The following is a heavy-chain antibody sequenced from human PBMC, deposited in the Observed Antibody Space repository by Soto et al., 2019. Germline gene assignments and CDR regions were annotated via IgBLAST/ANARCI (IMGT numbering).Heavy chain of an antibody. J-gene: IGHJ3*02. V-gene: IGHV1-69*08. CDR1: VGTFSSYT. CDR3: ARDAYCGGDCYSRAFDI. CDR2: IIPILGIA. D-gene: IGHD2-21*02. Sequence: QVQLVQSGAEVKKPGSSVKVSCKASVGTFSSYTISWVRQAPGQGLEWMGRIIPILGIANYAQKFQGRVTITADKSTSTAYMELSSLRSEDTAVYYCARDAYCGGDCYSRAFDIWGQGTMVTVSS.